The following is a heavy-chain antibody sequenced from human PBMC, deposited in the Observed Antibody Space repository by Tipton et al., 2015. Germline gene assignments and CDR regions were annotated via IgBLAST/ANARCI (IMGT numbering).Heavy chain of an antibody. V-gene: IGHV4-59*01. CDR3: ARARGRHGGLFDS. D-gene: IGHD4-23*01. CDR1: GGSISENY. CDR2: IQYSGST. Sequence: GLVKPSETLTLSCTVSGGSISENYWSWIRQPPGKGLEWIGYIQYSGSTNYNPSLKSRVTISVDTSKTQFSLKMSSVTASDTAVYYCARARGRHGGLFDSWGQGILVTVSS. J-gene: IGHJ4*02.